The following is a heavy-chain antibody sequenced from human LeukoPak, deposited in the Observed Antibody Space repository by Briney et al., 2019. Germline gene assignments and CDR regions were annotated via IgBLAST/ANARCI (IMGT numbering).Heavy chain of an antibody. Sequence: PGGSLRLSCAASGFTFSSYSMNWVRPAPGKGLEWVSSISSSSSYIYYADSVKGRFTISRDNAKNSLYLQMNSLRAEDTAVYYCARGRGYDWRSAFDIWGQGTMVTVSS. D-gene: IGHD5-12*01. CDR1: GFTFSSYS. V-gene: IGHV3-21*01. CDR2: ISSSSSYI. J-gene: IGHJ3*02. CDR3: ARGRGYDWRSAFDI.